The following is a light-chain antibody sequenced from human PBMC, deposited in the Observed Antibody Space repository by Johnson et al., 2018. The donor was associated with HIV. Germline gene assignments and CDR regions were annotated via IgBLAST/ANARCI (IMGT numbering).Light chain of an antibody. V-gene: IGLV1-51*02. CDR1: SSNIGNNN. CDR2: ENY. CDR3: GTWDTSLGAQYV. Sequence: QFVLTQPPSVSAAPGQNVNISCSGGSSNIGNNNVSWYQQFPGTAPKLLIYENYKRPSGIPDRFSDSQSGTSATLAITGLQTGAEADYYCGTWDTSLGAQYVVGRGTKVTVL. J-gene: IGLJ1*01.